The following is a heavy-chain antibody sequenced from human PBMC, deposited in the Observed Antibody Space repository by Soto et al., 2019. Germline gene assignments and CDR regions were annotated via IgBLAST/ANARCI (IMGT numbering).Heavy chain of an antibody. CDR3: ARAPGIAAAVADYYYYCGMDV. V-gene: IGHV3-30-3*01. J-gene: IGHJ6*02. CDR1: GFTFSSYA. Sequence: QVQLVESGGGVVQPGRSLRLSCAASGFTFSSYAMHWVRQAPGKGLEWVAVISYDGSNKYYADSVKGRFTISRDNSKNTLYLQMNSLIAEDTAVYYCARAPGIAAAVADYYYYCGMDVWGQGTTVTVSS. CDR2: ISYDGSNK. D-gene: IGHD6-13*01.